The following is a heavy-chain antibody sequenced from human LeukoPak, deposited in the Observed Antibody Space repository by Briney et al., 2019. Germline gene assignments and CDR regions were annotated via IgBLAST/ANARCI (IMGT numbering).Heavy chain of an antibody. CDR3: ARDNNGDY. D-gene: IGHD2-8*01. CDR1: GFTFSSYA. Sequence: GGSLRLSCAASGFTFSSYAMHWVRQAPGKGLEWVAVISYGGRRKSYADSVKGRFTISRDDSKNTLYLQMNSLRTEDTAIYYCARDNNGDYWGQGTLVTVSS. V-gene: IGHV3-30*04. CDR2: ISYGGRRK. J-gene: IGHJ4*02.